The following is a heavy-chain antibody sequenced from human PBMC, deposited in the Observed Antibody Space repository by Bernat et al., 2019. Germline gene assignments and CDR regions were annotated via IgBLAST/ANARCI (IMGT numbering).Heavy chain of an antibody. J-gene: IGHJ4*02. Sequence: EVQLLESGGGLTQPGGSLRLSCAASGFTFSNFGMSWLRQAPGKGLEWVSSIIDTGGNTYYADSVKGRFTVSRDNSRDTLFLQMNSLRAEDTAVYFCAKRIQYSSSEAYFDYWGQGALVTVSS. V-gene: IGHV3-23*01. D-gene: IGHD6-6*01. CDR3: AKRIQYSSSEAYFDY. CDR1: GFTFSNFG. CDR2: IIDTGGNT.